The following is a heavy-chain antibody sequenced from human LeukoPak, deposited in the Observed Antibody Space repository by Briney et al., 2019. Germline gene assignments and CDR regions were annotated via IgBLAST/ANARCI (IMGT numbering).Heavy chain of an antibody. CDR3: ASLIRAYGALVG. D-gene: IGHD4-17*01. Sequence: GGSLGLSCAASGFTFSSYGVHWVRQAPGKGLEWVSYISSSGSTIYYADSVKGRFTISRDNAKNSLYLQMNSLRAEDTAVYYCASLIRAYGALVGWGQRTLVTVSS. CDR2: ISSSGSTI. J-gene: IGHJ4*02. V-gene: IGHV3-48*04. CDR1: GFTFSSYG.